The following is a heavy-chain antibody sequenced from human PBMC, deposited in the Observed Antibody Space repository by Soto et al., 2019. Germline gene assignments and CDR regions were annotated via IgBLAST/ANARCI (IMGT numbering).Heavy chain of an antibody. D-gene: IGHD6-6*01. CDR1: GDSVSSNSAA. V-gene: IGHV6-1*01. CDR3: ARAAPIRVAARPGWYFDL. J-gene: IGHJ2*01. Sequence: PSETLSLTCAISGDSVSSNSAAWNWIRQSPSRGLEWLGRTYYRSKWYNDYAVSVKSRITINPDTSKNQFSLQLNSVTPEDTAVYYCARAAPIRVAARPGWYFDLWGRGTLVTVSS. CDR2: TYYRSKWYN.